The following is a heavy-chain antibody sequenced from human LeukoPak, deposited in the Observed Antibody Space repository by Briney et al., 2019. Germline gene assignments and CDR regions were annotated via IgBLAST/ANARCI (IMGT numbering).Heavy chain of an antibody. Sequence: TSETLSLTCAVYGGSFSGYYWSWIRQPPGKGLEWIGEINHSGSTNYNPSLKSRVTISVDTSKNQFSLKLSSVAAADTAVYYCAREPSLRDGYNWIDYWGQGTLVTVSS. CDR1: GGSFSGYY. CDR2: INHSGST. V-gene: IGHV4-34*01. J-gene: IGHJ4*02. CDR3: AREPSLRDGYNWIDY. D-gene: IGHD5-24*01.